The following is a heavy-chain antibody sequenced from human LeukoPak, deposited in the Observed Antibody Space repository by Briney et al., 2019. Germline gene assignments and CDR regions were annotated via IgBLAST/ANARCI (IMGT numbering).Heavy chain of an antibody. V-gene: IGHV3-7*01. CDR1: GFTFSGSW. J-gene: IGHJ3*02. Sequence: GGSLRLSCAASGFTFSGSWISWVRQAPGKGLEWVANMNPDGSAKFYVDSVKGRFTISRDNARNSLSMLMDSLRDEDTAVYYLARDPHHGALDIWGQGTLVTVSS. D-gene: IGHD4-17*01. CDR3: ARDPHHGALDI. CDR2: MNPDGSAK.